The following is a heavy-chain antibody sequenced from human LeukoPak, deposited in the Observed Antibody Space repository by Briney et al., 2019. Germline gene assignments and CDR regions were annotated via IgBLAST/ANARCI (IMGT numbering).Heavy chain of an antibody. Sequence: GGSLRLSCAASGFTFSNYAMHWVRQAPGKGLEWVAVISYDGSNKYYADSVKGRFTISRDNGKNSVFLQMNSLRPEDTAVYYCARGEYHQDGIGTNRFDNWGQGALVTVSS. V-gene: IGHV3-30*04. CDR2: ISYDGSNK. CDR1: GFTFSNYA. CDR3: ARGEYHQDGIGTNRFDN. J-gene: IGHJ4*02. D-gene: IGHD5-24*01.